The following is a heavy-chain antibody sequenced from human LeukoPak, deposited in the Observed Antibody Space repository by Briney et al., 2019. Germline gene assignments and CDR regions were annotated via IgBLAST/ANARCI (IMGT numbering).Heavy chain of an antibody. D-gene: IGHD1-26*01. CDR2: ISSSGSTI. CDR3: ARDLSVGSQLRRKGYFDY. CDR1: GFTFSDYY. J-gene: IGHJ4*02. V-gene: IGHV3-11*01. Sequence: GGSLRLSCAASGFTFSDYYMNWIRQAPGKGLEWVSYISSSGSTIYYADSVKGRFTISRDNAKNSLFLQMNSLRAEDTAVYYCARDLSVGSQLRRKGYFDYWGQGALVTVSS.